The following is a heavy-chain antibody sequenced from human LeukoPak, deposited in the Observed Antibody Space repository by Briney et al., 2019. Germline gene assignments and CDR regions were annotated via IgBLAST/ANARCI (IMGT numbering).Heavy chain of an antibody. V-gene: IGHV4-59*08. J-gene: IGHJ4*02. Sequence: SETLSLTCTVSGGSISSYYWSWIRQPPGKGLEWIGYIYYSGSTNYNPSLKSRVTISVDTSKDQFSLKLSSVTAADTAVYYCASSEYDSSGYMSYWGQGTLVTVSS. CDR1: GGSISSYY. D-gene: IGHD3-22*01. CDR3: ASSEYDSSGYMSY. CDR2: IYYSGST.